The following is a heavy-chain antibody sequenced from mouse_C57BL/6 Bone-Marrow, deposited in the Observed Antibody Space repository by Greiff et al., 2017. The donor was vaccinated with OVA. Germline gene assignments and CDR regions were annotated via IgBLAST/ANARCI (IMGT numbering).Heavy chain of an antibody. D-gene: IGHD2-3*01. CDR1: GYSITSGYY. Sequence: DVKLQESGPGLVKPSQSLSLTCSVTGYSITSGYYWNWIRQFPGNKLEWMGYISYDGSNNYNPSLKNRISITRDTSKNQFFLKLNSVTTEDTATYYCARWLLRDYWGQGTTLTVSS. CDR3: ARWLLRDY. J-gene: IGHJ2*01. CDR2: ISYDGSN. V-gene: IGHV3-6*01.